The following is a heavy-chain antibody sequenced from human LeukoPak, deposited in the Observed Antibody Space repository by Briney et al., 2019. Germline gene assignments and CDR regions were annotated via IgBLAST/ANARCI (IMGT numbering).Heavy chain of an antibody. CDR2: IYYIVST. Sequence: SERLSLTCTVSGGSISSYYWSWIRQPPGKGLEWVGYIYYIVSTNCNPSLKSRVTISVDTSKNQLSLKLSSVTAADTAVYYCARARYSSSITYFDYWGQGTPASVSS. CDR1: GGSISSYY. V-gene: IGHV4-59*01. J-gene: IGHJ4*02. D-gene: IGHD6-13*01. CDR3: ARARYSSSITYFDY.